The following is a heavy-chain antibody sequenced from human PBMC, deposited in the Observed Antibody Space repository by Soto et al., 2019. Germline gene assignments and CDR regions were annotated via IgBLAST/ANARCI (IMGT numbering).Heavy chain of an antibody. D-gene: IGHD2-2*02. J-gene: IGHJ6*02. CDR3: EREDTAPWDYYGMDV. V-gene: IGHV1-8*01. Sequence: ASVKVCCKASGYTFTSYAINWARQATGQGPEWMGWMNPSGGNTGYAQKFQGRDTMTRNTSISTAYMGLSSLRSEDTAVYYCEREDTAPWDYYGMDVWGQGTTVTVSS. CDR2: MNPSGGNT. CDR1: GYTFTSYA.